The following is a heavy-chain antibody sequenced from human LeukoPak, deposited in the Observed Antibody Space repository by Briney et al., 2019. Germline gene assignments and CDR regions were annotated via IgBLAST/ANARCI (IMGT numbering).Heavy chain of an antibody. J-gene: IGHJ6*02. CDR3: ARMTTVREAAGYYYYGMDV. V-gene: IGHV4-30-4*01. CDR2: IYYSGST. CDR1: GGSISSGDYY. D-gene: IGHD4-11*01. Sequence: SETLSLTCTVSGGSISSGDYYWSWIRQPPGKGLEWIGYIYYSGSTYYNPSLKSRVTISVDTSKNQFSLKLSSVTAADTAVYYCARMTTVREAAGYYYYGMDVWGQGTTVIVSS.